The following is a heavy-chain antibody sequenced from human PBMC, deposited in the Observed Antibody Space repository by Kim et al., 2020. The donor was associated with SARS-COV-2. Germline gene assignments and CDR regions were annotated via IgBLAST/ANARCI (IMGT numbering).Heavy chain of an antibody. J-gene: IGHJ2*01. Sequence: SETLSLTCTVSGGSISSSSYYWGWIRQPPGKGLEWIGSIYYSGSTYYNPSLKSRVTISVDTSKNQFSLKLSSVTAADTAVYYCARGGSYSKSPFPRTRWYFDLWGRGTLVTVSS. CDR2: IYYSGST. V-gene: IGHV4-39*07. CDR3: ARGGSYSKSPFPRTRWYFDL. D-gene: IGHD1-26*01. CDR1: GGSISSSSYY.